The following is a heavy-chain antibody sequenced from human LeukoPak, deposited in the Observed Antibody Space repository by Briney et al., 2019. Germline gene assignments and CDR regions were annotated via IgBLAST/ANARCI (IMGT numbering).Heavy chain of an antibody. CDR1: GFPFSSYA. D-gene: IGHD1-26*01. V-gene: IGHV3-23*01. CDR2: IYGSGSAT. Sequence: PGGSLRLSCAASGFPFSSYAMTWVRQAPGRGLEWVSTIYGSGSATYYADSVKGRFTISRDNSKNTLYLQMNSLRAEDTAVYYCAKFGSEFDYWGQGTLVTVSS. CDR3: AKFGSEFDY. J-gene: IGHJ4*02.